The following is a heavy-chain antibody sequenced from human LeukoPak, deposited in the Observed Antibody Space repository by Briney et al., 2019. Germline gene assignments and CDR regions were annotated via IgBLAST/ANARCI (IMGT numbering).Heavy chain of an antibody. D-gene: IGHD4-17*01. CDR3: AKDQKATVTTSLAS. J-gene: IGHJ5*01. V-gene: IGHV3-23*01. CDR1: GFTFSSYA. CDR2: ISGSGGST. Sequence: GGSLRLSCAASGFTFSSYAMSWVRQAPGKGLEWVSAISGSGGSTYYADSVKGRFTISRDNSKNTLYLQMNSLRTEDTAVYYCAKDQKATVTTSLASWGQGTLVTVSS.